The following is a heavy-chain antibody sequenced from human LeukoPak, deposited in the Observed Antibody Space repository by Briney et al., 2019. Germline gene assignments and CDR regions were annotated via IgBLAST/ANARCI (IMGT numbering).Heavy chain of an antibody. Sequence: PGGSLRLSCAASGFTFSSYGMHWVRQAPGKGLEWVAFIRYDGSNKYYADSVKGRFTISRDNSKNTLYLQMNSQRAEDTAVYYCAKDQSGGSFHNWFDPWGQGTLVTVSS. D-gene: IGHD2-15*01. CDR1: GFTFSSYG. V-gene: IGHV3-30*02. J-gene: IGHJ5*02. CDR3: AKDQSGGSFHNWFDP. CDR2: IRYDGSNK.